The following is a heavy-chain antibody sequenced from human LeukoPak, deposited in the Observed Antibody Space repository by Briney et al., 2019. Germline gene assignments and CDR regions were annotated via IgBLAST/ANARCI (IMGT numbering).Heavy chain of an antibody. D-gene: IGHD1-26*01. CDR1: GFTFSNYW. Sequence: PGGSLRLSCAASGFTFSNYWMGWVHQAPGKRPEWVANMNIDGSEKYYADSVKGRFTISRDNARNSVYLQTNSLRVEDTAVYYCARDPVEWELLLDCWGQGTLVTVSS. CDR3: ARDPVEWELLLDC. CDR2: MNIDGSEK. J-gene: IGHJ4*02. V-gene: IGHV3-7*01.